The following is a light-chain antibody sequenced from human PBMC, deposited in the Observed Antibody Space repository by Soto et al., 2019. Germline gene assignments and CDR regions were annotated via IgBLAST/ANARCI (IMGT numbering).Light chain of an antibody. Sequence: DIQMTQSPSTLSASVGDRVTITCRASQSISSWLAWYQQKPWKAPKLLIYKASSLESGVPSRFSGSGSGTEFTLTSSSLQPDDFATYYGQQYNSYSPFTFGQGTRLEIK. CDR1: QSISSW. CDR3: QQYNSYSPFT. V-gene: IGKV1-5*03. CDR2: KAS. J-gene: IGKJ5*01.